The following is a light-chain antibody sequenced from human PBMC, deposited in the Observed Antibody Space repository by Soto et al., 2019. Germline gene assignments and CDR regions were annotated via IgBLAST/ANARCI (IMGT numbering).Light chain of an antibody. Sequence: IQMTQSPSSVSASVGDRVIITCRASQPISNWLAWYQQKPGKAPKLLIYAASTLQSGVPSRFSGSGSGTDFTLTISSLQPDDFATYFCQQGSTFPPPTFGGGTKVEIK. CDR2: AAS. CDR3: QQGSTFPPPT. CDR1: QPISNW. J-gene: IGKJ4*01. V-gene: IGKV1-12*01.